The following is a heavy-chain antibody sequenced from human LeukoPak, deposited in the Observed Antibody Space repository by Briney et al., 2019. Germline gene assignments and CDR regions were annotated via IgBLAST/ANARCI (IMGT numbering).Heavy chain of an antibody. Sequence: SETLSLTCTVSGGSISSGGYYWSWIRQHPGKGLEWTGYIYYSGSTYYNPSLKSRVTISADTSKNQFSLKLSSVTAADTAVYYCARGGYCSSTSCYGSRELWFDPWGQGTLVTVSS. CDR3: ARGGYCSSTSCYGSRELWFDP. J-gene: IGHJ5*02. CDR1: GGSISSGGYY. V-gene: IGHV4-31*03. CDR2: IYYSGST. D-gene: IGHD2-2*01.